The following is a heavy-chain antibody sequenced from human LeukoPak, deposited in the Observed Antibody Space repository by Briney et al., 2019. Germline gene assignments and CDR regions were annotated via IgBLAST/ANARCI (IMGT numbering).Heavy chain of an antibody. J-gene: IGHJ6*03. CDR2: IYYSGST. D-gene: IGHD2-15*01. CDR1: GGSVSSYY. CDR3: ARGPGYCSGGSCYSHYYYYYMDV. Sequence: AETLSLTCTVSGGSVSSYYWSWIRQPPGKGLGWIGYIYYSGSTNYNPSLKSRVTISVDTSKNQFSLKLSSVTAADTAVYYCARGPGYCSGGSCYSHYYYYYMDVWGKGTTVTVSS. V-gene: IGHV4-59*02.